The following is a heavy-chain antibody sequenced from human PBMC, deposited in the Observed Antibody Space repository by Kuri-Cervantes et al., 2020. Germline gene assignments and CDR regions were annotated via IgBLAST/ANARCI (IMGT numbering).Heavy chain of an antibody. J-gene: IGHJ3*02. CDR2: ISGSGTTR. CDR3: ARVVPTEDAFDI. D-gene: IGHD1-26*01. Sequence: GESLKISCAASGFTFSDYEMDWVRQTPGKGLEWVSYISGSGTTRHYADSVKGRFTISRDNAQNSLYLQMNSLRAEDTALYYCARVVPTEDAFDIWGQGTMVTVSS. V-gene: IGHV3-48*03. CDR1: GFTFSDYE.